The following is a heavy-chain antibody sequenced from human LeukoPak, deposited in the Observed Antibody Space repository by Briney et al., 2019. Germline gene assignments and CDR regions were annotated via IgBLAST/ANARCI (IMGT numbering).Heavy chain of an antibody. Sequence: GGSLRLSCAASGFTFNGSAIHWVRQTSGKGLEWVGRIRTKVNTYATAYGESVKGRFTISRDDSKNAAYLQMNSLKTDDSAVYYCTTGIAGLSAVWGYWGQGTLVTVSS. CDR1: GFTFNGSA. CDR3: TTGIAGLSAVWGY. V-gene: IGHV3-73*01. D-gene: IGHD6-13*01. CDR2: IRTKVNTYAT. J-gene: IGHJ4*02.